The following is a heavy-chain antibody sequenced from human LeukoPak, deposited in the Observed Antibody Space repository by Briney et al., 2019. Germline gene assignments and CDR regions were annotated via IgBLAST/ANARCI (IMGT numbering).Heavy chain of an antibody. CDR3: ARGIAARSILDY. D-gene: IGHD6-13*01. V-gene: IGHV3-21*01. J-gene: IGHJ4*02. CDR1: GFTFSSYS. CDR2: ISSSSYI. Sequence: GGSLRLSCAASGFTFSSYSMNWVRQAPGKGLEWVSSISSSSYIYYADSVKGRFTISRDNAKNSLYLQMNSLRAEDTAVYYCARGIAARSILDYWGQGTLVTVSS.